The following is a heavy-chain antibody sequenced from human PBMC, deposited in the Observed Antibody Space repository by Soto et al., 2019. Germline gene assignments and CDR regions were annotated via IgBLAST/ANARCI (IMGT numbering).Heavy chain of an antibody. CDR3: ARDTLELQLLGGFEP. D-gene: IGHD1-7*01. CDR1: GYTFTAFY. J-gene: IGHJ5*02. CDR2: INPKNGGT. Sequence: AAVKVSCKASGYTFTAFYVHWVRQAPGQGLEWMGWINPKNGGTNYAQNFRGRVSMTRDTSISTAYMELSSLTSDDTAIYYCARDTLELQLLGGFEPWVQGTLVTVSS. V-gene: IGHV1-2*02.